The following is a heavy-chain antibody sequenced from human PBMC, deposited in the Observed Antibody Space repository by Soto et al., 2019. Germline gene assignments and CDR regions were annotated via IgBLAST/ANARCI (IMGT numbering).Heavy chain of an antibody. D-gene: IGHD3-10*01. CDR2: IIPIFGTA. CDR3: AGNLYVSGSAPVVFDY. Sequence: SVKVSCKASGGTFSSYAISWLRQAPGQGLEWMGGIIPIFGTANYAQKFQGRVTITADESTSTAYMELSSLRSEDTAVYYCAGNLYVSGSAPVVFDYWGEGTLVTVSS. CDR1: GGTFSSYA. J-gene: IGHJ4*02. V-gene: IGHV1-69*13.